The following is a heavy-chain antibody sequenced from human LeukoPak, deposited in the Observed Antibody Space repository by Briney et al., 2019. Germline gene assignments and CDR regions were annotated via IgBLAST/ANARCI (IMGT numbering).Heavy chain of an antibody. J-gene: IGHJ4*02. Sequence: EASVKVSCKASGYTFTGYYMHWVRQAPGQGLEWMGWISPNSGGTNYAQKFQGRVTMTRDTSISTAYMELSRLRSDDTAVYYCARDRSTVTPFQFDYWGQGTLVTVSS. CDR3: ARDRSTVTPFQFDY. D-gene: IGHD4-11*01. CDR1: GYTFTGYY. V-gene: IGHV1-2*02. CDR2: ISPNSGGT.